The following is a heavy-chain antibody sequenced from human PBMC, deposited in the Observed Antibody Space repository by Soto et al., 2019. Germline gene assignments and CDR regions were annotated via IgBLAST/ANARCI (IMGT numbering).Heavy chain of an antibody. Sequence: PGGSMRLSCAASGVTFCSYGMHGVRQAPGKGLEWVAVIWYDGSNKYYADSVKGRFTISRDNSKNTLYLQMNSLRAEDTAVYYCAREYGSAPGDYWGQGTLVTVSS. D-gene: IGHD3-10*01. CDR2: IWYDGSNK. CDR1: GVTFCSYG. J-gene: IGHJ4*02. CDR3: AREYGSAPGDY. V-gene: IGHV3-33*01.